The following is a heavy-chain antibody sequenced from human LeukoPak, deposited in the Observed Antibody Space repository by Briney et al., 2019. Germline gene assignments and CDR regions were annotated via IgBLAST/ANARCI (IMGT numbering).Heavy chain of an antibody. CDR2: IYASGST. J-gene: IGHJ6*03. V-gene: IGHV4-4*07. D-gene: IGHD6-19*01. Sequence: SETLSLTCTVSGGSISSYYWSWIRQPAGKGLEWIGRIYASGSTNYNPSLKSRVTMSVDTSKNQFSLKLSSVTAADTAVYYCARESAVAGYWAYYYYYMDVWGKGTTVTVSS. CDR1: GGSISSYY. CDR3: ARESAVAGYWAYYYYYMDV.